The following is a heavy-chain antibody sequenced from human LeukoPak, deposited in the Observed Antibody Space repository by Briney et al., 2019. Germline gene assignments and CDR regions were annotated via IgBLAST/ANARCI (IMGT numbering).Heavy chain of an antibody. J-gene: IGHJ4*02. V-gene: IGHV1-46*01. CDR1: GYSFSTYY. CDR2: INPTGGRS. Sequence: ASVRVSCKASGYSFSTYYMHWVRQAPGQGLEWMGIINPTGGRSSYPQKFQGRVTMTRDTSTSTVYMDLSNLRSEDTALYYCTRSVAAAEPYFDYWGQGTLVTVSS. D-gene: IGHD2-15*01. CDR3: TRSVAAAEPYFDY.